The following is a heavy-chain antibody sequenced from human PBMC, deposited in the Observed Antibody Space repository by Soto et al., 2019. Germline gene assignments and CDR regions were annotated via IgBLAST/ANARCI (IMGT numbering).Heavy chain of an antibody. J-gene: IGHJ4*02. CDR1: GGTFSSYT. CDR2: IIPILGIA. Sequence: SVKVSCKASGGTFSSYTISWVRQAPGQGLEWTGRIIPILGIANYAQKFRGRVTITADKSTSTAYMELSSLRSEDTAVYYCARYPRSSSFSALDYWGQGTLVTVSS. V-gene: IGHV1-69*02. CDR3: ARYPRSSSFSALDY. D-gene: IGHD6-6*01.